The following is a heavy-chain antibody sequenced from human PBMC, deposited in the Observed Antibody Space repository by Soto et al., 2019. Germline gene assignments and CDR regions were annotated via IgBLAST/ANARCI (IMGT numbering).Heavy chain of an antibody. Sequence: SVKGSCKASGGTFRNHVFNWVRQAPGQGLEWTGGIIPIIGTPNYAQKFQGRVTITADASTNTVYLDVSSLGSQDTAVYYCARDLEFRDGNISHLDYWGQGTLVTVSS. D-gene: IGHD3-10*01. V-gene: IGHV1-69*13. CDR2: IIPIIGTP. CDR3: ARDLEFRDGNISHLDY. CDR1: GGTFRNHV. J-gene: IGHJ4*02.